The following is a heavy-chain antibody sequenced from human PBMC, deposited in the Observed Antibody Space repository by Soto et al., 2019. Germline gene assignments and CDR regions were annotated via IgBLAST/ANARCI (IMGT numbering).Heavy chain of an antibody. CDR2: ISYDGSNK. CDR1: GFTFSSYA. Sequence: PGGSLRLSCAASGFTFSSYAMHWVRQAPGKGLEWVAVISYDGSNKYYADSVKGRFTISRDNSKNTLYLQMDSLRAEDTAVYYCAKGEVRGIIPSYFDYWGLGTLVTV. V-gene: IGHV3-30-3*01. CDR3: AKGEVRGIIPSYFDY. D-gene: IGHD3-10*01. J-gene: IGHJ4*02.